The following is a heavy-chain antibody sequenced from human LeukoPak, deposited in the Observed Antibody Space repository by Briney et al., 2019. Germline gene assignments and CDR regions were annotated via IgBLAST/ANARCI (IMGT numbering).Heavy chain of an antibody. CDR1: GGSITSYY. Sequence: NPSQTLSLTCTVSGGSITSYYWSWIRQPPGKGLEWVGYIYSSGSTTYNPSLKSRVTISVDTSNNQLSLKLTCVTAADTAVYYCARRAVAENHFDYWGEGTLVTDSS. CDR3: ARRAVAENHFDY. CDR2: IYSSGST. D-gene: IGHD6-19*01. V-gene: IGHV4-59*08. J-gene: IGHJ4*02.